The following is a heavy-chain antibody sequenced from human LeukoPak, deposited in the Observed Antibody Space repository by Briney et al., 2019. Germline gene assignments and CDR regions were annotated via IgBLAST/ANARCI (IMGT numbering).Heavy chain of an antibody. CDR1: GGSISSGGYY. D-gene: IGHD3-3*01. CDR2: IYHSGST. Sequence: PSETLSLTFTVSGGSISSGGYYWSCIRQPPGKGLEWIGYIYHSGSTYYNPSLKSRVTISVDRSKNQFSLKLSSVTAADTAVYYCARVTTPDFWSGYYFDYWGQGTLVTVSS. J-gene: IGHJ4*02. CDR3: ARVTTPDFWSGYYFDY. V-gene: IGHV4-30-2*01.